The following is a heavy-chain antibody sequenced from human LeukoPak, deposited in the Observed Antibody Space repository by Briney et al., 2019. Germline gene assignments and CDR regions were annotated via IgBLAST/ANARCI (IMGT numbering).Heavy chain of an antibody. CDR1: GFTFSSYA. CDR3: ARDSSYYYDSSGYSELDY. J-gene: IGHJ4*02. V-gene: IGHV3-30-3*01. CDR2: ISYDGSNK. D-gene: IGHD3-22*01. Sequence: GGSLRLSCAASGFTFSSYAMHWVRQAPGKGLEWVAVISYDGSNKYYADSVKGRFTISRDNSKNTLYLQMNSLRAEDMAVYYCARDSSYYYDSSGYSELDYWGQGTLVTVSS.